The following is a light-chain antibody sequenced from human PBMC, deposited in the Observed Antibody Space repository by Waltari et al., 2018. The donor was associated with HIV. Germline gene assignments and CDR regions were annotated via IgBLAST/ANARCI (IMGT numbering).Light chain of an antibody. V-gene: IGKV3-15*01. Sequence: EIVLTQSPATLSVSPGDRATLSSRPSQTFGSSLAWYQQKPGLAPRLLIYAASTRATGIPAKFSGSGSGTDFTLTISSLQSEDFAIYYCQQYNNWPYTFGQGTKLEFK. CDR1: QTFGSS. CDR3: QQYNNWPYT. J-gene: IGKJ2*01. CDR2: AAS.